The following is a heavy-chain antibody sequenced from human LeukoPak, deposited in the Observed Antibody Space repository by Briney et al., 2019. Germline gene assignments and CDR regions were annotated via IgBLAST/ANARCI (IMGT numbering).Heavy chain of an antibody. J-gene: IGHJ4*02. CDR3: ARRMVRGVISSPFDY. CDR2: IYPSDSDT. V-gene: IGHV5-51*01. CDR1: GYSFTSYW. Sequence: GESLKISCKGSGYSFTSYWIDWVRQMPGKGLEWMGVIYPSDSDTRYSPSFQGQVTISADKSISTAYLQWSGLKASDTAMYYCARRMVRGVISSPFDYWGQGTLVTVSS. D-gene: IGHD3-10*01.